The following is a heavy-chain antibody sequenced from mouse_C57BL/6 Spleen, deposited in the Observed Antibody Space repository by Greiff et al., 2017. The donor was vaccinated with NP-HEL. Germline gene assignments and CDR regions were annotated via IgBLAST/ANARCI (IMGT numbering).Heavy chain of an antibody. D-gene: IGHD3-2*02. Sequence: QVQLKESGAELVKPGASVKISCKASGYAFSSYWMNWVKQRPGKGLEWIGQIYPVDGDTNYNGKFKGKATLTADKSSSTAYMQLSSLTSEDSAVYFCARGGSSGFAYWGQGTLVTVSA. CDR3: ARGGSSGFAY. CDR1: GYAFSSYW. J-gene: IGHJ3*01. V-gene: IGHV1-80*01. CDR2: IYPVDGDT.